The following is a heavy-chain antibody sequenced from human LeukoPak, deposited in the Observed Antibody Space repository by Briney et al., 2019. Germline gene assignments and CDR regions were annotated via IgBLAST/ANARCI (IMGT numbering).Heavy chain of an antibody. CDR1: GGSISSGSYY. CDR2: IYTSGST. J-gene: IGHJ4*02. D-gene: IGHD5-24*01. Sequence: SETLSLTCTVSGGSISSGSYYWSWIRQPAGKGLEWIGRIYTSGSTNYNPSLKSRVTISVDTSKNQFSLKLTSVTAADTAVYHCARDRWRLQPDYWGQGILVTVSS. V-gene: IGHV4-61*02. CDR3: ARDRWRLQPDY.